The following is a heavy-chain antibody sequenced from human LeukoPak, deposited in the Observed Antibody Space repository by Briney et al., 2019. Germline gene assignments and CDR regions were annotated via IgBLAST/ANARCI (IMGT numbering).Heavy chain of an antibody. CDR2: IIPIFGTT. D-gene: IGHD3-16*01. CDR1: GGTFNIYA. J-gene: IGHJ4*02. CDR3: ARDNDSRDPPHFDY. Sequence: SVKVSCKASGGTFNIYAIRWVRQAPGQGLERMGGIIPIFGTTNYARKFRGRVTLTADKSTRTAYMELSSLRSEDTAVYYCARDNDSRDPPHFDYWGQGTLVTVSS. V-gene: IGHV1-69*06.